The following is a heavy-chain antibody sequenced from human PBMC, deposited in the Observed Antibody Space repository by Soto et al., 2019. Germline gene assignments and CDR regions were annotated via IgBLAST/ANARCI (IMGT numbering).Heavy chain of an antibody. CDR1: GFSFSNYW. V-gene: IGHV3-74*01. CDR2: INSDGSST. Sequence: PGGSLRLSCAASGFSFSNYWMHWVRQVPGKGLVWVSRINSDGSSTSYADSVKGRFTISRDNAKNRLYLQMNSLRVEDTAVYYCARIRGYWYGLDVWGQGTTVTVSS. J-gene: IGHJ6*02. CDR3: ARIRGYWYGLDV.